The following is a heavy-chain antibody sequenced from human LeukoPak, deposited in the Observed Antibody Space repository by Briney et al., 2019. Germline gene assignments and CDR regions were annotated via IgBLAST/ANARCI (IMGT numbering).Heavy chain of an antibody. CDR1: GYTFTGYY. CDR2: INPNSGGT. V-gene: IGHV1-2*02. D-gene: IGHD3-10*01. CDR3: TTHPIRFGEVSV. J-gene: IGHJ4*02. Sequence: ASVKVSCKASGYTFTGYYMHWVRQAPGQGLEWMGWINPNSGGTNYAQKLQGRVTMTTDTSTSTAYMELRSLRSDDMAVYYCTTHPIRFGEVSVWGPGTLVTVSS.